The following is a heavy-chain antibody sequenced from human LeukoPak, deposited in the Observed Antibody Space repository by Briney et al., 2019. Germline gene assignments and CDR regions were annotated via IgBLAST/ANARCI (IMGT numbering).Heavy chain of an antibody. Sequence: PGGALRLSCATSGFTFSTYSMAWVRRAAGKGLEWVASISSRSTYIYYADSVKGRFTISRDNAKNSLFLQMNSLRADDTALYYCARMASNSFGDYWGQGTLVTVSS. CDR2: ISSRSTYI. J-gene: IGHJ4*02. CDR1: GFTFSTYS. CDR3: ARMASNSFGDY. V-gene: IGHV3-21*01. D-gene: IGHD5-24*01.